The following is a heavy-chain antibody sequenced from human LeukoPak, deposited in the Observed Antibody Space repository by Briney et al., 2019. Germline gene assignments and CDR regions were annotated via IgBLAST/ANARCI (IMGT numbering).Heavy chain of an antibody. CDR1: GFTFSSYS. V-gene: IGHV3-48*04. CDR2: ISSSSSTI. Sequence: GGSLRLSCAASGFTFSSYSMNWVRQAPGKGLEWVSYISSSSSTIYYADSMKGRFTISRDNAKSSVYLQMNSLRAEDTAVYYCAGGYSSSWYTFDPWGQGTLVTVSS. CDR3: AGGYSSSWYTFDP. D-gene: IGHD6-13*01. J-gene: IGHJ5*02.